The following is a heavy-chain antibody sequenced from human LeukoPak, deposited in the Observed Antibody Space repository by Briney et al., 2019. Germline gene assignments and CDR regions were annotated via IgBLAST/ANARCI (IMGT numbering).Heavy chain of an antibody. Sequence: GGSLRLSCTVSGFTVSTNSMSWVRQAPGKGLEWVSFIYSDNTHYSDSVKGRFTISRDNAKNSLYLQMNSLRAEDTALYYCARDHRRNYEGAFDIWGQGTMVTVSS. CDR2: IYSDNT. CDR1: GFTVSTNS. CDR3: ARDHRRNYEGAFDI. J-gene: IGHJ3*02. D-gene: IGHD1-7*01. V-gene: IGHV3-53*01.